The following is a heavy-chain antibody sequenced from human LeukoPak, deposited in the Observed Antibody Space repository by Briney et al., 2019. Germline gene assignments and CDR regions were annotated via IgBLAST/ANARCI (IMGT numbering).Heavy chain of an antibody. J-gene: IGHJ4*02. D-gene: IGHD2-15*01. CDR3: SGGSCTWGLFDS. CDR2: ISDSGGST. V-gene: IGHV3-23*01. CDR1: GFIFSTHA. Sequence: GGSLRLSCVASGFIFSTHAMSWVRLAPGRGLEWVPTISDSGGSTYYTESVKGRFTISRDNSMGTLSLQMKSLRVEDTALYYCSGGSCTWGLFDSWGQGTLVTVSS.